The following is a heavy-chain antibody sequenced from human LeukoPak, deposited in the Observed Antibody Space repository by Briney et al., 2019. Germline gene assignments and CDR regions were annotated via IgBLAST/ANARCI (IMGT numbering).Heavy chain of an antibody. V-gene: IGHV3-53*01. CDR3: ATCSAGWYYFDY. CDR2: IYSGGST. D-gene: IGHD2-15*01. CDR1: GFTVSSNY. J-gene: IGHJ4*02. Sequence: GGSLRLSCAASGFTVSSNYMSWVRQAPGKGLEWVPDIYSGGSTSYADSVKGRFTISRDNSKNTVFLQMNSLRAEDTALYYCATCSAGWYYFDYWGQGTLVTVSS.